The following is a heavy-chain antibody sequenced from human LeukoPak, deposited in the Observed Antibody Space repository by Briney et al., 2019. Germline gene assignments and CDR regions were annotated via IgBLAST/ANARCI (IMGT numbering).Heavy chain of an antibody. CDR3: ARCYSSSCPDGFDP. J-gene: IGHJ5*02. Sequence: GESLKISCKGSGYSFTSYWIGWVRQMPGKGLEWMGIIYPGDSDTRYSPAFQGQGTISADKYIRTAYLQWSSLKASDTAMYYCARCYSSSCPDGFDPWGQGTLVTVSS. V-gene: IGHV5-51*01. CDR2: IYPGDSDT. D-gene: IGHD6-13*01. CDR1: GYSFTSYW.